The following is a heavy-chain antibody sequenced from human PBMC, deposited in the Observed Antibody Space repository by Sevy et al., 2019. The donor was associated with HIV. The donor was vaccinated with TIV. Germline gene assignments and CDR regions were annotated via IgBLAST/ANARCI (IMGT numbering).Heavy chain of an antibody. Sequence: SETLSLTCTVSGGSISSYYWSWIRQPPGKGLEWIGYIYYSGSTNYNPSLKSRVPISVDTSKNQFSLKLSSVTAADTAVYYCARGRGGGYCSSTSCYAGFVYMDVWGKGTTVTVSS. D-gene: IGHD2-2*03. CDR3: ARGRGGGYCSSTSCYAGFVYMDV. J-gene: IGHJ6*03. V-gene: IGHV4-59*08. CDR1: GGSISSYY. CDR2: IYYSGST.